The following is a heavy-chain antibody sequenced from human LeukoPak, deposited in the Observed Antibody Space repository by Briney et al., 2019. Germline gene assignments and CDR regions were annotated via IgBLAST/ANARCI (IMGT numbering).Heavy chain of an antibody. CDR3: ARVGRDSQHLDY. Sequence: PGGSLRLSCAASEFTFSSYEMNWVRQAPGKGLEWVSYISSSGDTIYYADSVKGRLTFSRDNAKNSLYLQMNSLRAEDTAVYYCARVGRDSQHLDYWGPGTLVTVSS. D-gene: IGHD2-15*01. CDR1: EFTFSSYE. V-gene: IGHV3-48*03. J-gene: IGHJ4*02. CDR2: ISSSGDTI.